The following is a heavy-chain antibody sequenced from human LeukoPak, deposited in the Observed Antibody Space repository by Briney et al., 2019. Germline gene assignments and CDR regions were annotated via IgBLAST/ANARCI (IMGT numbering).Heavy chain of an antibody. J-gene: IGHJ5*02. V-gene: IGHV1-18*01. Sequence: PWASVKVSCKASGYTFTCYGISWVRQAPGQGLEWMGWISAYDGNTNYAQKLQGRVTMTTDTSTSTAYMELRSLRSDDTAVYYCARDREFGELLSWGQGTLVTVSS. CDR1: GYTFTCYG. CDR2: ISAYDGNT. D-gene: IGHD3-10*01. CDR3: ARDREFGELLS.